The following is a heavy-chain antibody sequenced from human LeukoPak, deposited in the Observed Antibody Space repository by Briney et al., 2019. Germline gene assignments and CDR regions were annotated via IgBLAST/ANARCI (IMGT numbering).Heavy chain of an antibody. CDR3: ARELIRVGYCSSTSCYTSMNWFDP. J-gene: IGHJ5*02. D-gene: IGHD2-2*02. Sequence: GASVKVSCKASGGTFSSYAISWVRQAPGQGLERMGGIIPIFGTANYAQKFQGRVTITTDESTSTAYMELSSLRSEDTAVYYCARELIRVGYCSSTSCYTSMNWFDPWGQGTLVTVSS. CDR2: IIPIFGTA. CDR1: GGTFSSYA. V-gene: IGHV1-69*05.